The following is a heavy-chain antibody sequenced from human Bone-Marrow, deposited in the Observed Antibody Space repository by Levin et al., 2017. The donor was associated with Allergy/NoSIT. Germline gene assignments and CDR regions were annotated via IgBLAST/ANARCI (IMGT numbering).Heavy chain of an antibody. J-gene: IGHJ4*02. Sequence: PGGSLRLSCAASGFTFSSYWMHWVRQAPGKGLVWVSRINSDGSSTTYADSVKGRFTISRDNAKNTLYLQMNSLRAEDTAVYYCARENKGRELDTFDYWGQGTLVTVSS. CDR1: GFTFSSYW. CDR2: INSDGSST. D-gene: IGHD1-26*01. CDR3: ARENKGRELDTFDY. V-gene: IGHV3-74*01.